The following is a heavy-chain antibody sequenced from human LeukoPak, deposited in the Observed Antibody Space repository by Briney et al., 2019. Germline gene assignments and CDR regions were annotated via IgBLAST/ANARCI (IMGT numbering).Heavy chain of an antibody. CDR3: ASRADIASGWYKGGDQFDY. CDR2: IIPIFGTA. V-gene: IGHV1-69*13. CDR1: GYTFTSYG. Sequence: SVKVSCKASGYTFTSYGISWVRQAPGQGLEWMGGIIPIFGTANYAQKFQGRVTITADESTSTAYVELSSLRSEDTAVYYCASRADIASGWYKGGDQFDYWGQGTLVTVSS. D-gene: IGHD6-19*01. J-gene: IGHJ4*02.